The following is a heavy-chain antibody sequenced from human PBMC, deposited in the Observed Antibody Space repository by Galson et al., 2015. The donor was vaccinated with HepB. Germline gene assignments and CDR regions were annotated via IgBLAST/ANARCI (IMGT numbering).Heavy chain of an antibody. Sequence: SLRLSCAASGFTFSSYAMHWVRQAPGKGLEWVAVISYDGSNKYYADSVKGRFTISRDNSKNTLYLQMNSLRAEDTAVYYCARGVRGYYFDYWGQGTLVTVSS. CDR3: ARGVRGYYFDY. V-gene: IGHV3-30-3*01. CDR1: GFTFSSYA. J-gene: IGHJ4*02. CDR2: ISYDGSNK. D-gene: IGHD1-1*01.